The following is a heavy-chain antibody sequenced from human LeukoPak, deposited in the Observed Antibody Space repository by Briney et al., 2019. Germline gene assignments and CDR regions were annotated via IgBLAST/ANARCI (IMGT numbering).Heavy chain of an antibody. V-gene: IGHV1-2*06. D-gene: IGHD4-17*01. CDR3: ARGTTVIQTLDY. CDR2: ITPNSGGT. J-gene: IGHJ4*02. CDR1: GYTFTGYY. Sequence: ASVKVSRKASGYTFTGYYMHWVRQAPGQGLEWMGRITPNSGGTNYAQKFQGRVIMTRDTSISTAYMELSRLRSDDTAVYYCARGTTVIQTLDYWGQGTLVTVSS.